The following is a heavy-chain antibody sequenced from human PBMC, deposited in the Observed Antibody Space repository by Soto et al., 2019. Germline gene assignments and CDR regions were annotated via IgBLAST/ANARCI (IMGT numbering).Heavy chain of an antibody. CDR3: ARSSYDFWSGYYRVGAFDI. Sequence: EVPLVESGGGLVQPGGSLRLSCAASGFTFSSYWMHWVRQAPGKGLVWVSRINSDGSSTSYADSVKGRFTISRDNAKNTLYLQMNSLRAEDTAVYYCARSSYDFWSGYYRVGAFDIWGQGTMVTVSS. CDR1: GFTFSSYW. V-gene: IGHV3-74*01. D-gene: IGHD3-3*01. J-gene: IGHJ3*02. CDR2: INSDGSST.